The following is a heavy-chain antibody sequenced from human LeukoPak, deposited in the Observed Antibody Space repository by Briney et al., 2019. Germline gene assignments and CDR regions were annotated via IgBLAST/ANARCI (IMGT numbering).Heavy chain of an antibody. CDR2: ISSSSSYI. J-gene: IGHJ4*02. Sequence: PGGSLRLSCAASGFTFSSYWMSWVRQAPGKGLEWVSSISSSSSYIYYADSVKGRFTISRDNAKNSLYLQMNSLRAEDTAVYYCARGESLAAAGTRDFDYWGQGTLVTVSS. CDR3: ARGESLAAAGTRDFDY. V-gene: IGHV3-21*01. D-gene: IGHD6-13*01. CDR1: GFTFSSYW.